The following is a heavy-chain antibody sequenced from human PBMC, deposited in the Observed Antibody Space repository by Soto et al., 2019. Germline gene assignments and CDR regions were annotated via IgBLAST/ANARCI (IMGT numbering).Heavy chain of an antibody. Sequence: SQNLCLTCAVSGVTISTYYWSWIRQPPGKGLEWIVYNYHSGTTNYNPSLKSRATISVDTAKNQFSLRLTSVTAADTAIYYCVIEAYIGYGHPIYFCGRGTLVNVSS. CDR2: NYHSGTT. D-gene: IGHD5-12*01. CDR1: GVTISTYY. CDR3: VIEAYIGYGHPIYF. V-gene: IGHV4-59*01. J-gene: IGHJ4*02.